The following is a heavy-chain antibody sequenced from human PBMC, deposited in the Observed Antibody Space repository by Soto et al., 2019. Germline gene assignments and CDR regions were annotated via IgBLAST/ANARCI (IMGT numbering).Heavy chain of an antibody. Sequence: GGSLRLSCAASGFTFSSYGMHWVRQAPGKGLEWVAVIWYDGSNKYYADSVKGRFTISRDNSKNTLYLQMNSLRAEDTAVYYCARDSVTNCSSTSCYDLDAFDIWGQGTMVTVSS. V-gene: IGHV3-33*01. CDR1: GFTFSSYG. CDR3: ARDSVTNCSSTSCYDLDAFDI. D-gene: IGHD2-2*01. CDR2: IWYDGSNK. J-gene: IGHJ3*02.